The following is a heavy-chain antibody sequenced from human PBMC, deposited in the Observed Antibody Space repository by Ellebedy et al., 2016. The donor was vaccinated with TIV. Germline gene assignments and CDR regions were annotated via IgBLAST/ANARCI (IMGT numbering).Heavy chain of an antibody. J-gene: IGHJ5*02. CDR2: FDPEDGET. Sequence: ASVKVSCXVSGYTLTDLSMHWVRQAPGKGLEWMGGFDPEDGETIYAQKFQGRVTMTEDTSTDTAYMELSSLRSEDTAVYYCATSYIVGAERGSWFDPWGQGTLVTVSS. CDR1: GYTLTDLS. CDR3: ATSYIVGAERGSWFDP. D-gene: IGHD1-26*01. V-gene: IGHV1-24*01.